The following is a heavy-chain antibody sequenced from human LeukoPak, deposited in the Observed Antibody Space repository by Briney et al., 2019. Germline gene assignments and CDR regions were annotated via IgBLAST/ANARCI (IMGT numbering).Heavy chain of an antibody. CDR1: GGSISGSDYY. CDR3: ARNADYCLDY. D-gene: IGHD4/OR15-4a*01. V-gene: IGHV4-39*07. CDR2: IHHSGST. Sequence: KPSETLSLTCTVSGGSISGSDYYWAWIRQPPGKGLEWIGEIHHSGSTNYNPSLRSRVTISVDTSKNQFSLELTSVTAADTAIYYCARNADYCLDYWGQGTLVTVSS. J-gene: IGHJ4*02.